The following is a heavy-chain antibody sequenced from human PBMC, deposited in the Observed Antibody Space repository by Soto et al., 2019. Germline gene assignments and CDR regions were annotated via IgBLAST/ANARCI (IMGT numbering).Heavy chain of an antibody. CDR2: ISWNSGSI. CDR3: AKETPPVIAIHALDY. D-gene: IGHD2-21*01. V-gene: IGHV3-9*01. J-gene: IGHJ4*02. Sequence: GGSLRLSCAASGFTFDDYAMHWVRQAPGKGLEWVSGISWNSGSIGYADSVKGRFTISRDNAKNSLYLQMNSLRAEDTALYYCAKETPPVIAIHALDYWGQGTLVTVSS. CDR1: GFTFDDYA.